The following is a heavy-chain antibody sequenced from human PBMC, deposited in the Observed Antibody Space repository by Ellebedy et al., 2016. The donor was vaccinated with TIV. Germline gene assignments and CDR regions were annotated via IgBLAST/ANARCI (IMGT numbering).Heavy chain of an antibody. CDR1: GFTFSSYA. CDR2: ISGSGGST. Sequence: GGSLRLSXAASGFTFSSYAMSWVRQAPGKGLEWVSAISGSGGSTYYADSVKGRFTISRDNAKNSLYLQMNSLRAEDTAVYYCARDFRAYYDILTGPTQYYFDYWGQGTLVTVSS. V-gene: IGHV3-23*01. D-gene: IGHD3-9*01. J-gene: IGHJ4*02. CDR3: ARDFRAYYDILTGPTQYYFDY.